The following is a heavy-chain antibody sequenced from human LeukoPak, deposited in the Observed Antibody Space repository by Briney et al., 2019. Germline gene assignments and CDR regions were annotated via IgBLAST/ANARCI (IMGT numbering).Heavy chain of an antibody. J-gene: IGHJ4*02. CDR1: GGPFSGYY. CDR3: ARGGQSYSSSWYRGIDY. D-gene: IGHD6-13*01. Sequence: SETLSLTCAVYGGPFSGYYWSWIRQPPGKGLEWIGEINHSGSTNYNPSLKSRVTISVDTSKNQFSLKLSSVTAADTAVYYCARGGQSYSSSWYRGIDYWGQGTLVAVSS. V-gene: IGHV4-34*01. CDR2: INHSGST.